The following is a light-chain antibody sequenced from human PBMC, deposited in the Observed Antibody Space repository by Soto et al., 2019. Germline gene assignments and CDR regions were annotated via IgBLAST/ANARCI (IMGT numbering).Light chain of an antibody. J-gene: IGKJ1*01. Sequence: EIVLTQSPGTLSLSPGERATLSCRASQSVSSNYLAWYQQKPGQAPRFLIYGASSRASGIPDRFSGSGSGTDFTLTITRLEPEDFAVYFCQQYGDSPPTFGQGTKVEVK. CDR3: QQYGDSPPT. CDR1: QSVSSNY. CDR2: GAS. V-gene: IGKV3-20*01.